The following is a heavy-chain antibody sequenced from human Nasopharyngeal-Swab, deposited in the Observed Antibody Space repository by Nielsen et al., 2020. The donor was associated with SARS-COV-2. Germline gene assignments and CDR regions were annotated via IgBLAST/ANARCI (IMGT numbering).Heavy chain of an antibody. CDR1: GFTFSSYA. CDR3: AKGSLGIVGAMGRLDY. J-gene: IGHJ4*02. V-gene: IGHV3-23*01. CDR2: ISGSGGST. Sequence: GESLKISCAASGFTFSSYAMSWVRQAPGKGLEWASAISGSGGSTYYADSVKGRFTISRDNSKNTLYLQMNSLRAEDTAVYYCAKGSLGIVGAMGRLDYWGQGTLVTVSS. D-gene: IGHD1-26*01.